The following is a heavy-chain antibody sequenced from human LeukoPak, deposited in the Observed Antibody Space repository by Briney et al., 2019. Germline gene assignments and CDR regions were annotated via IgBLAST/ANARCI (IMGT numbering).Heavy chain of an antibody. V-gene: IGHV4-59*01. CDR2: VYNTGIT. CDR3: ARGPDDGYNYIVY. D-gene: IGHD5-24*01. J-gene: IGHJ4*02. Sequence: SETLSLTCAVYGGSFSGYFWGWIRQPPGKGLEWIGYVYNTGITDYNPSLKSRVAISVDTSNNQFSLKLISMTAADTAVYYCARGPDDGYNYIVYWGQGTLVTVSP. CDR1: GGSFSGYF.